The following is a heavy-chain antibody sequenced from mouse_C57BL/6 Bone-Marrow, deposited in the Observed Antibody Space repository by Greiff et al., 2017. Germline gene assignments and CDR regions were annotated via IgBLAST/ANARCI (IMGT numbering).Heavy chain of an antibody. CDR2: ISSGGDYI. CDR3: TREGSYEYGGGWYFDV. V-gene: IGHV5-9-1*02. J-gene: IGHJ1*03. D-gene: IGHD2-4*01. CDR1: GFTFSSYA. Sequence: EVKLVESGEGLVKPGGSLKLSCAASGFTFSSYAMSWVRQTPEKRLEWVAYISSGGDYIYYADTVKGRFTISRDNARNTLYLQMSSLKSEDTAMYYCTREGSYEYGGGWYFDVWGTGTTVTVSS.